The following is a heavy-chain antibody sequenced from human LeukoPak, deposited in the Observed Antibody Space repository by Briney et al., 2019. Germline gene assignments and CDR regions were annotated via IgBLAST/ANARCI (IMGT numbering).Heavy chain of an antibody. D-gene: IGHD6-13*01. J-gene: IGHJ4*02. CDR1: GGSISSIGYY. V-gene: IGHV4-39*01. Sequence: PSETLSLTCTVSGGSISSIGYYWGWIRQPPGKGLEWIGSMYYSGSTYYNPPLKSRVTISVDTSKNQFSLKLNSVTAADTAVYYCARLVAAAGMLLDYWGQGTLVTVSS. CDR3: ARLVAAAGMLLDY. CDR2: MYYSGST.